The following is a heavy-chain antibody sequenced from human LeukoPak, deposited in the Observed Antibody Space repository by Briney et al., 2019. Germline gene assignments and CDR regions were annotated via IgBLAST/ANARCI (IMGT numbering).Heavy chain of an antibody. D-gene: IGHD5-12*01. CDR1: GFTFDDYA. Sequence: GGSLRLSCAASGFTFDDYAMHWVRQAPGKGLEWVSGISWNSGSIGYADSVKGRFTISRDNAKNSLYLQMNSLRAEDTALYYCAKGSYSGYSGCENLLENFDYWGQGTLVTVSS. CDR3: AKGSYSGYSGCENLLENFDY. V-gene: IGHV3-9*01. CDR2: ISWNSGSI. J-gene: IGHJ4*02.